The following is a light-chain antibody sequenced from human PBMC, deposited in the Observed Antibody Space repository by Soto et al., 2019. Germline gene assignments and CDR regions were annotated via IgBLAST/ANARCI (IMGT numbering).Light chain of an antibody. CDR3: QQYGSSPLT. J-gene: IGKJ4*01. V-gene: IGKV3-20*01. Sequence: EIVLTQSPGTLSLSPGERATLSCRASQSVSSSYLAWYQQKPGQAPRLLIYGASSRATGIPDRFSGSGSGTDIPLTISRLEPEEFAVYYCQQYGSSPLTFGGGTKGEIK. CDR1: QSVSSSY. CDR2: GAS.